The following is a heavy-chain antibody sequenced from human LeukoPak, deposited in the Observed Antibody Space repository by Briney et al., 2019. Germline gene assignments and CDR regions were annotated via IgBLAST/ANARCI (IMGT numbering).Heavy chain of an antibody. D-gene: IGHD3-22*01. Sequence: GGSLRLSCAASGFTVSSNYMSWVRQAPGKGLEWVSVIYSGGSTYYADSVKGRFTISRDNSKNTLYLQMNSLRAGDTAVYYCAKRYFYDSSRGAFDVWGQGTMVTVSS. J-gene: IGHJ3*01. V-gene: IGHV3-53*01. CDR3: AKRYFYDSSRGAFDV. CDR1: GFTVSSNY. CDR2: IYSGGST.